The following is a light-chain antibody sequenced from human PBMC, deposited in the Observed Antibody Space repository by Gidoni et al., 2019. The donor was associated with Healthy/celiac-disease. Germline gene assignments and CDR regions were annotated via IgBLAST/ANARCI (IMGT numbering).Light chain of an antibody. V-gene: IGKV1-39*01. CDR2: AAS. J-gene: IGKJ1*01. Sequence: DIQMTQSPSSLSASVGDRVTITCRASQSISSYLTWYQQKPGKAPKLLIYAASSLQSGVPSRFSGRGSGTDFTLTIRSLQPEDFATYYCQPSYSTPWTFGQGTKVEIK. CDR1: QSISSY. CDR3: QPSYSTPWT.